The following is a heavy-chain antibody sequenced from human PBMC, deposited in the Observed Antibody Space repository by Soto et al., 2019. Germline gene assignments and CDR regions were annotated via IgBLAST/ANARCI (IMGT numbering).Heavy chain of an antibody. D-gene: IGHD3-10*01. CDR2: LNTGDGNT. Sequence: QVLLVQSGAEVKKPGASVKVSCKASGYSFSTYGVSWVRQAPGQGLEWMGWLNTGDGNTAYAQKLQGRITLTTDTSTTTAYMELRSLRSDDTAIYYCARGENYGSARYGLDHWGQGTLVTVSS. CDR1: GYSFSTYG. V-gene: IGHV1-18*04. CDR3: ARGENYGSARYGLDH. J-gene: IGHJ4*02.